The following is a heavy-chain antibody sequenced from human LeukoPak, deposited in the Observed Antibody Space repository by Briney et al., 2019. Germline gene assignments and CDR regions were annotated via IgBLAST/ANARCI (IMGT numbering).Heavy chain of an antibody. D-gene: IGHD5-12*01. Sequence: ASVKVSCKASGYTFTGYYMHWVRQAPGQGLEWMGWINPSSGGTNYAQKFQGRVTMTRDTSISTAYMELSRLRSEDTAVYYCARLSWLRHAFDIWGQGTMVTVSS. J-gene: IGHJ3*02. CDR2: INPSSGGT. V-gene: IGHV1-2*02. CDR3: ARLSWLRHAFDI. CDR1: GYTFTGYY.